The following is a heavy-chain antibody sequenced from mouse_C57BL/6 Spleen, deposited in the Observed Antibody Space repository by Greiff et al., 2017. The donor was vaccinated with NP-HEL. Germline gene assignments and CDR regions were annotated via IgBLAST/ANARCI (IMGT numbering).Heavy chain of an antibody. CDR1: GYTFTSYW. V-gene: IGHV1-64*01. J-gene: IGHJ4*01. Sequence: VQLQQPGAELVKPGASVKLSCKASGYTFTSYWMHWVKQRPGQGLEWIGMIHPNSGSTNYNEKFKSKATLNVDKSSSTAYMQLSSLTSEDSAVYYCARVNYGSSYGAMDYWGQGTSVTVSS. CDR2: IHPNSGST. CDR3: ARVNYGSSYGAMDY. D-gene: IGHD1-1*01.